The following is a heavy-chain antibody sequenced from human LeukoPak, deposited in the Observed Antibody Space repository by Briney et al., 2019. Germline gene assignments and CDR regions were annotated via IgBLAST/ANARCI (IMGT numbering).Heavy chain of an antibody. Sequence: GGSLRLSCAASGFTFSSYAMHWVRQAPGKGLEWVAVISYDGSNKYYADSVKGRFTISRDNSKNTLYLQMNSLRAEDTAVYYCANGDYYGSGSDYWGQGTLVTVSS. CDR3: ANGDYYGSGSDY. CDR1: GFTFSSYA. CDR2: ISYDGSNK. J-gene: IGHJ4*02. V-gene: IGHV3-30*04. D-gene: IGHD3-10*01.